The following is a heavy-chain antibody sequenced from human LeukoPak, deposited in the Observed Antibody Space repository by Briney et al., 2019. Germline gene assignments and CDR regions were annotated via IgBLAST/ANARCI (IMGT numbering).Heavy chain of an antibody. V-gene: IGHV3-11*01. CDR1: GFTFSDYY. CDR3: ARDGYDSSGYTNGVPDY. Sequence: KAGGSLRLSCAASGFTFSDYYMSWIRQAPGKGLEWVSYISSSGSTIYYADSVKGRFTISRDNAKNSLYLQMNSLRAEDTAVYYCARDGYDSSGYTNGVPDYWGQGTLVTVSS. J-gene: IGHJ4*02. D-gene: IGHD3-22*01. CDR2: ISSSGSTI.